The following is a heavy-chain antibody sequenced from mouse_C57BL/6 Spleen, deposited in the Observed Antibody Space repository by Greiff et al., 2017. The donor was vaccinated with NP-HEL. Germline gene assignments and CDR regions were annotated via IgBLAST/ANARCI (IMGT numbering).Heavy chain of an antibody. J-gene: IGHJ4*01. CDR2: IYPGDGDT. V-gene: IGHV1-82*01. CDR1: GYAFSSSW. D-gene: IGHD2-3*01. Sequence: VQLQQSGPELVKPGASVKISCKASGYAFSSSWMNWVKQRPGKGLEWIGRIYPGDGDTNYNGKFKGKATLTADKSSSTAYMQLSSLTSENSAVYFCARWGGYYAGAKDYWGKGTSVTVSS. CDR3: ARWGGYYAGAKDY.